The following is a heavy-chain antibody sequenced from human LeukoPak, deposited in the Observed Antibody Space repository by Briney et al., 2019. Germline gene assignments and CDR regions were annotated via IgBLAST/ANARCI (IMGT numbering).Heavy chain of an antibody. CDR1: GFTFSSYW. V-gene: IGHV3-74*01. CDR3: AREGDYYDSSGYSAAEYFQH. D-gene: IGHD3-22*01. J-gene: IGHJ1*01. CDR2: INSDGSST. Sequence: GGSLRLSCAASGFTFSSYWMHWVRQAPGKGLVWVSRINSDGSSTSYADSVKGRFTISRDNAKNTLYLQVNSLRAEDTAVYYCAREGDYYDSSGYSAAEYFQHWGQGTLVTVSS.